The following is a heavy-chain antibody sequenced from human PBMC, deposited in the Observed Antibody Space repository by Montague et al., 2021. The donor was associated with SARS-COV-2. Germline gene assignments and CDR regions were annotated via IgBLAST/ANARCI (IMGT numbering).Heavy chain of an antibody. D-gene: IGHD1-14*01. V-gene: IGHV3-9*01. CDR3: AKDFRAITFAYFDY. CDR2: ISWDSGNK. J-gene: IGHJ4*02. Sequence: SLRLSCAASGFTFSNYAMHRVRQAPGKGLEWVAGISWDSGNKSYGDSVKGRFTISRDNAKNSLYLQMNNLRPEDTALYYCAKDFRAITFAYFDYWGQGTLVTVSS. CDR1: GFTFSNYA.